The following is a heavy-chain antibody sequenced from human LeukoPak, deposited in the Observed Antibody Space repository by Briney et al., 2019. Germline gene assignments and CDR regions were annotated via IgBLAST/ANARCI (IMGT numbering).Heavy chain of an antibody. V-gene: IGHV3-23*01. CDR2: ISGSGGST. CDR3: AKGNTDYDFWSGPTYNWFDP. CDR1: GSTFSSYA. J-gene: IGHJ5*02. Sequence: PGASLRLSCAASGSTFSSYAMCWVRQAPGKGLEWVSAISGSGGSTYYADSVKGRFTISRDNSKNTLYLQMNSLRAEETAVYYCAKGNTDYDFWSGPTYNWFDPWGQGTLVTVSS. D-gene: IGHD3-3*01.